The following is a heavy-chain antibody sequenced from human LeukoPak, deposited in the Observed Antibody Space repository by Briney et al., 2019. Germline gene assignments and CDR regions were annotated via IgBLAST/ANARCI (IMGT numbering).Heavy chain of an antibody. CDR3: ARGKTFGGVVDV. J-gene: IGHJ6*04. CDR1: GFTFSSYD. D-gene: IGHD3-16*01. Sequence: GGSLRLSCAASGFTFSSYDMHWVRQATGKGLEWVSAIGTAGDTYYPGSVKGRFAISRENAKNSLYLQMNSLRAGDTAVYYCARGKTFGGVVDVWGKGTTVTVSS. CDR2: IGTAGDT. V-gene: IGHV3-13*01.